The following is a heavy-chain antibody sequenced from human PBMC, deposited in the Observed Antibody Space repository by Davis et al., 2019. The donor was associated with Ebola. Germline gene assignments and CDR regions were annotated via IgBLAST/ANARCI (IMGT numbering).Heavy chain of an antibody. D-gene: IGHD2-2*02. Sequence: MPSETLSLTCAVYGGSFSGFYWSCLRQPPGKGLEWIGSIYYSGSTYYNPSLKSRVTISVDTSKNQFSLRLSSVTAADTAVYYCARRGIPTFYGMDVWGQGTTVTVSS. CDR3: ARRGIPTFYGMDV. V-gene: IGHV4-34*01. J-gene: IGHJ6*02. CDR1: GGSFSGFY. CDR2: IYYSGST.